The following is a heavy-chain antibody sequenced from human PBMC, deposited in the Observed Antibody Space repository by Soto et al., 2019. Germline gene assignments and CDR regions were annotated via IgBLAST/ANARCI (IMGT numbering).Heavy chain of an antibody. CDR2: ISYEGSNK. V-gene: IGHV3-30*18. Sequence: QVQLVESGGGGVQPGRSLRLSCAASGFTFSSYGMHWVRQAPGKGLEWVAVISYEGSNKYYADSVKGRFTISRDNSKNTRYLQMNSLRAEDTALYYCAKATVPFGGVIVNPDYWGQGTLVTVSS. D-gene: IGHD3-16*02. CDR3: AKATVPFGGVIVNPDY. CDR1: GFTFSSYG. J-gene: IGHJ4*02.